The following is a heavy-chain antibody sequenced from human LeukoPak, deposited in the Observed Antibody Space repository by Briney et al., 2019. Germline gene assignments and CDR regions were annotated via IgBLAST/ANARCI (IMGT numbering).Heavy chain of an antibody. J-gene: IGHJ4*02. V-gene: IGHV4-59*01. CDR2: IYYSGST. Sequence: SETLSLTCTVSGGSISSYYWSWIRQPPGKGLEWIGYIYYSGSTNYNPSLKSRVTISVDTSKNQFSLKLSSVTAADTAVYYCARDRAVAGIDYWGQGTLVTVSS. CDR1: GGSISSYY. CDR3: ARDRAVAGIDY. D-gene: IGHD6-19*01.